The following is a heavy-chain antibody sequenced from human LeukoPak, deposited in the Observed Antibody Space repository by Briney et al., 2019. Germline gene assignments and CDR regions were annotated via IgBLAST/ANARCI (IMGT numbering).Heavy chain of an antibody. Sequence: GGSLRLACAASGFTFSSAWMTWVRQAPGKGLEWVGRIKSKTDGGTAEHAGPVKGRFTISRDDSQNTLYMQMNSLRPEDTTVYYCTTAPDSMDCWGQGTLVTVSS. CDR1: GFTFSSAW. D-gene: IGHD3-3*01. CDR2: IKSKTDGGTA. CDR3: TTAPDSMDC. J-gene: IGHJ4*02. V-gene: IGHV3-15*01.